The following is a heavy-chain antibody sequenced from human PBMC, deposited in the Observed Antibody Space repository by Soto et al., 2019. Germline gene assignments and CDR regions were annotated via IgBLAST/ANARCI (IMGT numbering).Heavy chain of an antibody. CDR1: GGTFSSYA. CDR3: ASHYDSSGYYYRGLDY. V-gene: IGHV1-69*13. D-gene: IGHD3-22*01. Sequence: ASVKVSCKASGGTFSSYAISWVRQAPGQGLEWMGGIIPIFGTADYAQKFQGRVTITADESTSTAYTELSSLGSEDTAVYYCASHYDSSGYYYRGLDYWGQGTLVTVSS. CDR2: IIPIFGTA. J-gene: IGHJ4*02.